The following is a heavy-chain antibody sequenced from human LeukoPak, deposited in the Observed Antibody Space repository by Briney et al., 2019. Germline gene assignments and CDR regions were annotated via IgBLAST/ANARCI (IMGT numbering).Heavy chain of an antibody. CDR2: INPNSGGT. CDR1: GYTFTGYY. D-gene: IGHD5-18*01. J-gene: IGHJ6*02. Sequence: ASVKVSCRASGYTFTGYYMHWVRQAPGQGLEWMGWINPNSGGTNYAQKFQGRVTMTRDTSISTAYMELSRLRSDDTAVYYCARGPDTAMVLYYYYGMDVWGQGTTVTVSS. V-gene: IGHV1-2*02. CDR3: ARGPDTAMVLYYYYGMDV.